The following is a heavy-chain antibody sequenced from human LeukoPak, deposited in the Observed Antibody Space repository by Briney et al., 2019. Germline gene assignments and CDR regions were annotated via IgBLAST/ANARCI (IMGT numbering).Heavy chain of an antibody. J-gene: IGHJ4*02. CDR3: ARDRGGSYFDY. CDR1: GFTFSSYA. V-gene: IGHV3-30-3*01. CDR2: ISYDGSKK. D-gene: IGHD1-26*01. Sequence: GGSLRLSCAASGFTFSSYAMHWVRQAPGKGVEGVAVISYDGSKKYYADSVKGRFTISRDNSKNTLYLQMNSLRAEDTAVYYCARDRGGSYFDYWGQGTLVTVSS.